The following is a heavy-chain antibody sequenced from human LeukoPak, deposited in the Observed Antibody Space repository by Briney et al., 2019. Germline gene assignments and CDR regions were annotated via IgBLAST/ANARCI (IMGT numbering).Heavy chain of an antibody. CDR3: ARAHDYGDYGVLFDY. J-gene: IGHJ4*02. V-gene: IGHV4-34*01. Sequence: PSETLSLTCAVYGGSFSGYYWSWIRQPPGKGLECIGEINHSGSTNYNPSLKSRVTISVDTSKNQFSLKLSSVTAADTAVYYCARAHDYGDYGVLFDYWGQGTLVTVSS. D-gene: IGHD4-17*01. CDR2: INHSGST. CDR1: GGSFSGYY.